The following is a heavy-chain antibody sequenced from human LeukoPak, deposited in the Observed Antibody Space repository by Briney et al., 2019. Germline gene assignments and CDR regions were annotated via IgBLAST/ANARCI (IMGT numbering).Heavy chain of an antibody. J-gene: IGHJ4*02. V-gene: IGHV4-39*01. CDR3: ARNDRGRPADY. D-gene: IGHD1-26*01. CDR2: MHYSGTT. CDR1: GGSINNSPYY. Sequence: SETLSLTCTVSGGSINNSPYYWGWIRQPPGKELEWIVSMHYSGTTYYNPSLKSRVTISVDTSKNQFSLRLISVTAAGTAVFYCARNDRGRPADYWGQGTLVTVSS.